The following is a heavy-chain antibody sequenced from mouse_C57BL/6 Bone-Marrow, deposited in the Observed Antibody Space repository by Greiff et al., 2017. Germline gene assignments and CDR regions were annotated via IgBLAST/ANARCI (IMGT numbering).Heavy chain of an antibody. V-gene: IGHV1-52*01. CDR3: ARLVTTVVAGYFDV. D-gene: IGHD1-1*01. CDR1: GYTFTSYW. CDR2: IDPSDSET. J-gene: IGHJ1*03. Sequence: QVQLQQPGAELVRPGSSVKLSCKASGYTFTSYWMHWVKQRPIQGLEWIGNIDPSDSETHYNQKFKDKATLTGDKSSSTAYMQFSSLTSEDSAVYYCARLVTTVVAGYFDVWGTGTTVTVSS.